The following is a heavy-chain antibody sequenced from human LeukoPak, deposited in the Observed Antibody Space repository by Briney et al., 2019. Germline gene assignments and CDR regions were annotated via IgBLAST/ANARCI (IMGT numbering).Heavy chain of an antibody. CDR2: INAGNGNT. CDR1: GYTFTSYA. D-gene: IGHD3-10*01. V-gene: IGHV1-3*01. J-gene: IGHJ4*02. Sequence: ASVKVSCKASGYTFTSYAMHWGRQAPGQRLRWMGWINAGNGNTKYSQKFQRRVTITRDTSASTAYMELSSLRSEDTAVYYCARGLRRSYGSGSYLYDYWGQGTLVTVSS. CDR3: ARGLRRSYGSGSYLYDY.